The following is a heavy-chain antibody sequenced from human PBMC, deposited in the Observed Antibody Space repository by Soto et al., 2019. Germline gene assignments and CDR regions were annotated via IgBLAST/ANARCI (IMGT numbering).Heavy chain of an antibody. Sequence: ASVKVSCKASGYTFTSYGISGVRQAPGQGLEWMGWISAYNGNTNYAQKLQGRVTMTTDTSTSTAYMELRSLRSDDTAVYYCARDYDFWSGPDDYYYYGMDVWGQGTTVTVSS. J-gene: IGHJ6*02. CDR3: ARDYDFWSGPDDYYYYGMDV. CDR2: ISAYNGNT. V-gene: IGHV1-18*04. D-gene: IGHD3-3*01. CDR1: GYTFTSYG.